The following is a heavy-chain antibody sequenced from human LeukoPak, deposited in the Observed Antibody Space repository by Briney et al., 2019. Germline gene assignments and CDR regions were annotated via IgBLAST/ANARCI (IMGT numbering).Heavy chain of an antibody. V-gene: IGHV4-39*01. CDR3: ARQRYYYDSSGYNFDY. D-gene: IGHD3-22*01. CDR1: GGSISSSSYY. Sequence: SENLSLTCTVSGGSISSSSYYWGWIRQPPGKGLEWIGSIYYSGSTYYNPSLKSRVTISVDTSKNQFSLKLSSVTAADTAVYYCARQRYYYDSSGYNFDYWGQGTLVTVSS. J-gene: IGHJ4*02. CDR2: IYYSGST.